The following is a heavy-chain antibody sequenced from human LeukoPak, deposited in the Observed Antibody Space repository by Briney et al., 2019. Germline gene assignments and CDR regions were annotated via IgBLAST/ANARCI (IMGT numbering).Heavy chain of an antibody. V-gene: IGHV1-3*01. D-gene: IGHD6-19*01. CDR1: GYTFTSYA. J-gene: IGHJ4*02. CDR2: INAGNGNT. Sequence: ASVKVSCKASGYTFTSYAMHWVRQAPGQRLEWMGWINAGNGNTKYSQKFQGRVTITRDTSASTAYMELSSLRSEDTAVYYCAQNLIDSSGSDYWGQGTLVTVFS. CDR3: AQNLIDSSGSDY.